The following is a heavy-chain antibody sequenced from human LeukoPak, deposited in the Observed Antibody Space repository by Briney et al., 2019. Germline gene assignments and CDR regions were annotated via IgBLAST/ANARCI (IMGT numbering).Heavy chain of an antibody. CDR1: GFTYSIYD. CDR2: ISISGVTK. CDR3: TSHGSTYYFDY. J-gene: IGHJ4*02. Sequence: LAGGSLRLSCATSGFTYSIYDYNWVRQAPGKGLEWISYISISGVTKYYADSVRGRFTVSRDNARDSLYLQMDSLRAEDTATYYCTSHGSTYYFDYCGQGTQVTVSS. V-gene: IGHV3-48*03. D-gene: IGHD5/OR15-5a*01.